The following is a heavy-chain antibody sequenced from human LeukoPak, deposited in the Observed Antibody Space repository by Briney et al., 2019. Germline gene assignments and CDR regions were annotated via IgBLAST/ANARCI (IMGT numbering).Heavy chain of an antibody. J-gene: IGHJ4*02. Sequence: SGPTLVKPTQTLTLTCTFSGFSLSTSGVGVGWIRLPPGKALEWLALIYWNDDKRYSPSLKSRLTITKDTSKNQVVLTMTNMDPVDTATYYCAHSGSTMVRGVIFDYWGQGTLVTVSS. CDR1: GFSLSTSGVG. V-gene: IGHV2-5*01. D-gene: IGHD3-10*01. CDR2: IYWNDDK. CDR3: AHSGSTMVRGVIFDY.